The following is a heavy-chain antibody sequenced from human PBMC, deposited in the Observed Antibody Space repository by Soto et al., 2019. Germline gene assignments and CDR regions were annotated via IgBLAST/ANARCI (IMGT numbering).Heavy chain of an antibody. CDR3: ARETGMITFGGVIAYTPLGY. V-gene: IGHV1-69*01. J-gene: IGHJ4*02. D-gene: IGHD3-16*02. CDR2: IIPICGTA. Sequence: QVQLVQSGAEVKKPGSSVKVSCKASGGTFSSYAISWVRQAPGQGLEWMGGIIPICGTANYAQKFQGRVTMTADESTSTAYMELSSLRSEDTAVYYCARETGMITFGGVIAYTPLGYWGQGTLVTVSS. CDR1: GGTFSSYA.